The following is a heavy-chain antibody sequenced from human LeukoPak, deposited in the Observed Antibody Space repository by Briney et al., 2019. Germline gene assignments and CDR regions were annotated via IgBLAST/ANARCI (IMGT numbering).Heavy chain of an antibody. V-gene: IGHV4-59*01. Sequence: PSETLSLTCAVYGGSFSGYYWSWIRQPPGKGLEWIVYIYYSGSTNYNPSLKSRVTISVDTSKNQFSLKLSSVTAADTAVYYCARGYGGNSYHYYGMDVWGQGTTVTVSS. J-gene: IGHJ6*02. CDR3: ARGYGGNSYHYYGMDV. D-gene: IGHD4-23*01. CDR2: IYYSGST. CDR1: GGSFSGYY.